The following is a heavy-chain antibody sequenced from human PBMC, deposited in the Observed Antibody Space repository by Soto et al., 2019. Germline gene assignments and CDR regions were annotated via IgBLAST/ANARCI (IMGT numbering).Heavy chain of an antibody. CDR2: IFYSGGT. J-gene: IGHJ5*02. CDR3: ARQASGYYYGWFDP. D-gene: IGHD3-22*01. V-gene: IGHV4-39*01. CDR1: GGSILDSTYY. Sequence: QLLLQESGPGLVKPSETLSLTCTVSGGSILDSTYYWAWIRQSPGKGLEWIGTIFYSGGTFYTPYLQSRVTKTVDTSNNHFSLKLSSVSAADTAVYYCARQASGYYYGWFDPWGQGTLGTVSS.